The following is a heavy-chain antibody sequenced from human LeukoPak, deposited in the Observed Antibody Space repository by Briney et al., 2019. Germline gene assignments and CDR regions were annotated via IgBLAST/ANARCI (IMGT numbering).Heavy chain of an antibody. V-gene: IGHV3-9*01. Sequence: GRSLRLSCAASGFTLDDYAMHWVRHAPGKGLEWVSGISWNSGSIGYADSVKGRFTTSRDNAKNSLYLQMNSLRAEDTALYYCAKDVRSYYDSSCTSYMDVWGKGTTVTVSS. D-gene: IGHD3-22*01. CDR1: GFTLDDYA. J-gene: IGHJ6*03. CDR3: AKDVRSYYDSSCTSYMDV. CDR2: ISWNSGSI.